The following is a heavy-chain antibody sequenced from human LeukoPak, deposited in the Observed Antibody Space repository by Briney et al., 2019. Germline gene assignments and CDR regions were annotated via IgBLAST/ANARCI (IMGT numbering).Heavy chain of an antibody. CDR3: VKDGVMRFFDY. CDR2: ISHDGTNK. V-gene: IGHV3-30*18. D-gene: IGHD2-8*01. J-gene: IGHJ4*02. Sequence: GGSLTLSCAASAFIFSSYDMHWVRQAPGKGLEWVALISHDGTNKQYADSVKGRFTISRDNSKNTLYLQMNSLRAEDTAVYYCVKDGVMRFFDYWGQGTLVTVSS. CDR1: AFIFSSYD.